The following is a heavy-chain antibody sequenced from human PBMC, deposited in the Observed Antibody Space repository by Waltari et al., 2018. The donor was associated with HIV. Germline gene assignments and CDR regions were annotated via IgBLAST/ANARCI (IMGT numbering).Heavy chain of an antibody. V-gene: IGHV3-7*01. CDR3: ARDLPRRDKWFGELTY. CDR2: IKQEGSEK. Sequence: EVQLVESGGGLVQPGGSLRLSCAAYGFTFSSYWMSWVRQAPGKGLEWVANIKQEGSEKYYVDSVKGRFTISRDNAKNSLYLQMNSLRAEDTAVYYCARDLPRRDKWFGELTYWGQGTLVTVSS. D-gene: IGHD3-10*01. J-gene: IGHJ4*02. CDR1: GFTFSSYW.